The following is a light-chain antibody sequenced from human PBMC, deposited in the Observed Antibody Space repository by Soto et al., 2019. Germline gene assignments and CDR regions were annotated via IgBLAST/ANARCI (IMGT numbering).Light chain of an antibody. CDR1: QDSSNY. CDR3: QQYDNLSLT. J-gene: IGKJ4*01. Sequence: DIQMTQSPSSLSASVGDRVTITCQASQDSSNYLNWYQQKPGKAPKLLIYDASILETGVPSRFXXXGXXXXXXXXXXXXXXEDXXTYYCQQYDNLSLTCGGGTKVEIK. V-gene: IGKV1-33*01. CDR2: DAS.